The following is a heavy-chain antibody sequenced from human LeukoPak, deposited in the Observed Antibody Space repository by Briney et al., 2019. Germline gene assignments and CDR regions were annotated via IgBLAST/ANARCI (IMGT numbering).Heavy chain of an antibody. CDR1: GYTFTGYF. D-gene: IGHD1-26*01. J-gene: IGHJ4*02. CDR2: INPNSGGT. V-gene: IGHV1-2*02. Sequence: ASVKVSRKASGYTFTGYFMHWVRQAPGQGLEWMGWINPNSGGTNYAQKFQGRVTLTRDTSISTTYMELTSLRSDDTAVYYCARRWGGSYQLDYWGQGTLVTVSS. CDR3: ARRWGGSYQLDY.